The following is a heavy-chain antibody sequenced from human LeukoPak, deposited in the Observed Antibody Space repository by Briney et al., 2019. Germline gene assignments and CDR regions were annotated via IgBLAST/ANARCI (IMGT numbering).Heavy chain of an antibody. CDR1: GASISSYY. D-gene: IGHD3-22*01. CDR3: ARENPSGYYNRPIDY. V-gene: IGHV4-59*01. CDR2: IYYSGSI. Sequence: SETRSLICTVSGASISSYYWSWIRQPPGKGLEWIGDIYYSGSIKYNPSLKSRVTMSVDTSKNQFSLKLSSVTAADTAIYYCARENPSGYYNRPIDYWGQGTLVTVSS. J-gene: IGHJ4*02.